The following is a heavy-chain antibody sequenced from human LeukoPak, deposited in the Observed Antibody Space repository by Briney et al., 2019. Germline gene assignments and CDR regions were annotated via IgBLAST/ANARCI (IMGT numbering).Heavy chain of an antibody. J-gene: IGHJ4*02. Sequence: SQTLSLTCTVSGDSMRTSDHYWAWIRQHTGKGPETIGFINHRGTTNHNPSLKNRVAISVDASKNQFSLGLSSMTAADTALYFCARGGNRFGGFYFDYWGRESWSPSPQ. D-gene: IGHD3-10*01. CDR1: GDSMRTSDHY. CDR2: INHRGTT. V-gene: IGHV4-31*03. CDR3: ARGGNRFGGFYFDY.